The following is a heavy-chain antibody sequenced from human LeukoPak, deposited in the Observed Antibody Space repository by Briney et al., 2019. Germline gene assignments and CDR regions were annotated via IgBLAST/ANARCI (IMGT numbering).Heavy chain of an antibody. CDR1: GFSFSSYW. J-gene: IGHJ2*01. D-gene: IGHD4-17*01. Sequence: AGGSLRLSCAASGFSFSSYWMSWVRQAPVKGLEWVANIKQDGSAKSYVDSVKGRFTISRDNAKNSVHLQMNSLRAEDTAVYYCARRRLKGKYGDDSYWYFDLWGRGTLVSVSS. CDR2: IKQDGSAK. CDR3: ARRRLKGKYGDDSYWYFDL. V-gene: IGHV3-7*01.